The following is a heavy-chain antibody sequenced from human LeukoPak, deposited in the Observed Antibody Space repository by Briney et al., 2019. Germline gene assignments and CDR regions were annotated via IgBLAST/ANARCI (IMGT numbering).Heavy chain of an antibody. J-gene: IGHJ4*02. CDR2: ISQSGTTI. CDR3: AKGYSSSWYFPTLDY. V-gene: IGHV3-48*03. Sequence: GGSLRLSCAASGFTFSDYEINWVRQAPGRGLEWVSYISQSGTTIYYADSVRGRFTVSRDNARNSLYLQMNSLRAEDMAFYYCAKGYSSSWYFPTLDYWGQGTLVTVSS. D-gene: IGHD6-13*01. CDR1: GFTFSDYE.